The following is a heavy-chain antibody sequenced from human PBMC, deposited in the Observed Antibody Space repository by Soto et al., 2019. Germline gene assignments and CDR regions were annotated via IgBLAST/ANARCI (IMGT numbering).Heavy chain of an antibody. CDR1: GGSISSGDYY. Sequence: SETLSLTCTVSGGSISSGDYYWSWIRQPPGKGLEWIGYIYYSGSTYYNPSLKSRVTISVDTSKNQFPLKLSSVTAADSAVYYGARVGGQLLLWNREKWFDPWGQGTLVTVSS. J-gene: IGHJ5*02. CDR3: ARVGGQLLLWNREKWFDP. V-gene: IGHV4-30-4*01. CDR2: IYYSGST. D-gene: IGHD2-2*01.